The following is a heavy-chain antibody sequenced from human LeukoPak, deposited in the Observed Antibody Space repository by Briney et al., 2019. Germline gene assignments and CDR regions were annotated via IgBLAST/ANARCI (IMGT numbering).Heavy chain of an antibody. J-gene: IGHJ4*02. CDR2: IYPGDSDT. Sequence: GESLKISCQGSGYSFTTYWIGWVRQMAGEGLEWMGIIYPGDSDTRYSPSFQGQVTFSADKSITTAYLQWSSLKASDTAMYYCARRTYYYDSSGDKGGNYFDFWGQGTLVTVSS. V-gene: IGHV5-51*01. CDR1: GYSFTTYW. D-gene: IGHD3-22*01. CDR3: ARRTYYYDSSGDKGGNYFDF.